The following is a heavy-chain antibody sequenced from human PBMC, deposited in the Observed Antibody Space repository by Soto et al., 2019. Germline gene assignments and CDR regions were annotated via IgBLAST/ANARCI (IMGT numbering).Heavy chain of an antibody. CDR1: GGSISSYY. V-gene: IGHV4-59*01. Sequence: SETLSLTCTVSGGSISSYYWIWIRQPPGKGLEWIGYIYYSGSTNYNPSLKSRVTISVDTSKNQFSLKLSSVTAADTAVYYCARKYDYIDYWGQGTLVTVSS. J-gene: IGHJ4*02. D-gene: IGHD3-16*01. CDR2: IYYSGST. CDR3: ARKYDYIDY.